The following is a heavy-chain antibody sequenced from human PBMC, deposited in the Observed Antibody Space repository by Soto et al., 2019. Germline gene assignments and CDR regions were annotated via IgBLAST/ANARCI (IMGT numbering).Heavy chain of an antibody. CDR2: ISWNSGSI. J-gene: IGHJ4*02. Sequence: HLGGSLRLSCEAAGFTFKSNAMHWVRQVPGKGLEWVSGISWNSGSIGYADSVKGRFTISRDNAKNSLYLQMNSLRVEDTALYYCVKGSQNYYESSGYSYWGQGTLVTVSS. V-gene: IGHV3-9*01. CDR3: VKGSQNYYESSGYSY. D-gene: IGHD3-22*01. CDR1: GFTFKSNA.